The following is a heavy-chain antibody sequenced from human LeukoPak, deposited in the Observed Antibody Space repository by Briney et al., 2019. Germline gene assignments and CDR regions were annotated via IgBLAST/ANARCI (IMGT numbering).Heavy chain of an antibody. CDR1: GFIFSHAW. V-gene: IGHV3-15*01. Sequence: PGGSLRLSCTASGFIFSHAWMKWVRQAPGKGLQWLGRIRSGGAREYAAPAQGRFTISRDDSRNTVYLEMNNLDTDDTAVYFCAVDTPVIDAQIDYWGQGTLVTVSS. J-gene: IGHJ4*02. CDR2: IRSGGAR. CDR3: AVDTPVIDAQIDY. D-gene: IGHD3-16*02.